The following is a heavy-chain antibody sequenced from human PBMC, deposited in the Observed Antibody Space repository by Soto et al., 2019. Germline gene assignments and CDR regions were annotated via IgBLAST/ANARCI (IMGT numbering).Heavy chain of an antibody. CDR2: ISAYNGNT. D-gene: IGHD3-3*01. Sequence: QVQLVQSGAEVKKPGASVKFSCKASGYTFTSYGISWVRQAPGQGLEWMGWISAYNGNTNYAKKLQGRATMTTDTSTSNAYMELRSLRSDDTAVYYWARAPYDFWRVYFTKPDYWGKGTLVTVSS. V-gene: IGHV1-18*01. J-gene: IGHJ4*02. CDR1: GYTFTSYG. CDR3: ARAPYDFWRVYFTKPDY.